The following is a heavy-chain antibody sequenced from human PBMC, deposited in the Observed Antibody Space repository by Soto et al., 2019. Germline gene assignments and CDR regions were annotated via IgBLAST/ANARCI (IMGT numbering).Heavy chain of an antibody. CDR1: GFTFSSYA. CDR3: AKDHYDSSSSSWYYYYGMDV. CDR2: ISGLGGSR. Sequence: PGGSLRLSCAASGFTFSSYAMNWVRQAPGKGLEWVSSISGLGGSRYYADSVKGRFTISRDNSKNTLYLQMNSLRAEDTAVYYCAKDHYDSSSSSWYYYYGMDVWGQGTTVTVSS. J-gene: IGHJ6*02. V-gene: IGHV3-23*01. D-gene: IGHD3-22*01.